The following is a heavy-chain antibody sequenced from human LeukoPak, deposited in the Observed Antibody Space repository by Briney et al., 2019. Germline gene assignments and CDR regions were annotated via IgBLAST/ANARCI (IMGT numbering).Heavy chain of an antibody. J-gene: IGHJ3*02. CDR2: IYHSGST. V-gene: IGHV4-4*02. Sequence: SETLSLTCAVSGGSISSSNWWSWVRQPPGKGLEWIGEIYHSGSTNYNPSLKSRVTISVDKSKNEFSLKLSSVTAADTAVYYCAREGGSDYGDFPRAFDIWGQGTMGTVSS. CDR3: AREGGSDYGDFPRAFDI. CDR1: GGSISSSNW. D-gene: IGHD4-17*01.